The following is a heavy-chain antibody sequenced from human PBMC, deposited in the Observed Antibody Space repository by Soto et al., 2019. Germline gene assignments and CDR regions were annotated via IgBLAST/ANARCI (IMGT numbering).Heavy chain of an antibody. CDR2: ISYTGRT. J-gene: IGHJ4*02. CDR3: ARHLRLDSSSPDLGY. D-gene: IGHD6-6*01. Sequence: PSETLSLTCTVSGGSFSGYYWNWIRQPPGGGLEWIGYISYTGRTNYNPSLKSRVTISLDTSKNQFSLKLNSVTAADTAVYYCARHLRLDSSSPDLGYWGQGTLVTVSS. V-gene: IGHV4-59*08. CDR1: GGSFSGYY.